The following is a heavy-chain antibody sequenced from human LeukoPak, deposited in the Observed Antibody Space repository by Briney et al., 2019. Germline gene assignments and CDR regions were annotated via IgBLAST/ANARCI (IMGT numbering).Heavy chain of an antibody. V-gene: IGHV4-59*01. CDR2: IYYSGST. J-gene: IGHJ4*02. D-gene: IGHD2-2*01. Sequence: PSETLSLTCTVSGGSISSYYWSWIRQPPGKGLEWIRYIYYSGSTNYNPSLKSRVTISVDTSKNQFSLKLSSVTAADTAVYYCARAAARGYCSSTSCHGEIDYWGQGTPVTVSS. CDR1: GGSISSYY. CDR3: ARAAARGYCSSTSCHGEIDY.